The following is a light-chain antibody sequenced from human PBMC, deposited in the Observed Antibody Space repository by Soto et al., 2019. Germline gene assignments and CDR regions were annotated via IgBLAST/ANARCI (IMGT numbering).Light chain of an antibody. CDR3: QQYGSSPGT. CDR1: QSVSSSY. Sequence: EIVLTQSPGTLSLSPGERATLSCRASQSVSSSYLAWYQQKPGQAPRLLIYGASSRATDIPDRFSGSGSGTDFTITISRLEPEDFAVYYCQQYGSSPGTFGQGTKVEIK. J-gene: IGKJ1*01. CDR2: GAS. V-gene: IGKV3-20*01.